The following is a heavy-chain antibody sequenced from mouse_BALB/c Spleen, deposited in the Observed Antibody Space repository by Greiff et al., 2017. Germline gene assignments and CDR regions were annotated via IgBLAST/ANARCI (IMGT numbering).Heavy chain of an antibody. CDR3: ARRDDGFAY. CDR1: GYTFTSYW. D-gene: IGHD2-14*01. V-gene: IGHV1-7*01. J-gene: IGHJ3*01. Sequence: QVQLQQSGAELAKPGASVKMSCKASGYTFTSYWMHWVKQRPGQGLEWIGYINPSTGYTEYNQKFKDKATLTADKSSSTAYMQLSSLTSEDSAVYYCARRDDGFAYWGQGTLVTVSA. CDR2: INPSTGYT.